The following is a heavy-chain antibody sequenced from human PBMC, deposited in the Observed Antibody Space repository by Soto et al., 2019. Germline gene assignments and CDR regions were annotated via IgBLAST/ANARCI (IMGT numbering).Heavy chain of an antibody. CDR1: GDNGSSKSAA. CDR3: ARHNYGSGSTYFDY. CDR2: TYYRSSWYN. J-gene: IGHJ4*02. D-gene: IGHD3-10*01. V-gene: IGHV6-1*01. Sequence: PSQTLSLTCVISGDNGSSKSAAWNWIRQSPSGGLEWLGRTYYRSSWYNEYAVSVKSRITINPDTSKNQFSLQLNSVTPDDTAVYYCARHNYGSGSTYFDYWGQGTLVTVSS.